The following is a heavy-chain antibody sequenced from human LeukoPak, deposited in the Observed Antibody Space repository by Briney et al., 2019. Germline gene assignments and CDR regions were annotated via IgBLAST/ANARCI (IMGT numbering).Heavy chain of an antibody. V-gene: IGHV3-48*01. CDR3: ARRRGSAAFDY. CDR2: ISSSSSTI. CDR1: GFTFSSYG. J-gene: IGHJ4*02. Sequence: GGSLRLSCAASGFTFSSYGMHWVRQAPGKGLEWVSYISSSSSTIYYADSVKGRFTISRDNAKNSLYLQMNSLRAEDTAVYYCARRRGSAAFDYWGQGTLVTVSS. D-gene: IGHD1-26*01.